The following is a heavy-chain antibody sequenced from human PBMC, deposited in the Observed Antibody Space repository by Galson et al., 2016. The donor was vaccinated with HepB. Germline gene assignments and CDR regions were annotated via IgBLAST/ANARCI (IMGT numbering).Heavy chain of an antibody. Sequence: SLRLSCAASGFTFSTYAMTWVRQAPGKGLEWVSSVTGSGSWTYYADSVKGRLTISRDNSKNTLYLQMNSLRAEDTAVYYYARDPNGDYFGAFDFWGQGTMVTVSS. V-gene: IGHV3-23*01. CDR3: ARDPNGDYFGAFDF. J-gene: IGHJ3*01. D-gene: IGHD4-17*01. CDR1: GFTFSTYA. CDR2: VTGSGSWT.